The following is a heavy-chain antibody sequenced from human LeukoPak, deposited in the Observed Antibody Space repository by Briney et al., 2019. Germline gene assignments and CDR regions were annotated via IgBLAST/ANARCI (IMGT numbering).Heavy chain of an antibody. CDR1: GGSISSYY. CDR3: ARAGPRFCSGVSCYGLAFDI. V-gene: IGHV4-4*07. D-gene: IGHD2-15*01. J-gene: IGHJ3*02. Sequence: SETLSLTCTVSGGSISSYYWSWIRQPAGKGLEWIGRIYTGGSTNYNPSLKSRVTMSVDTSKNQFSLKLSSVTAADTAVYYCARAGPRFCSGVSCYGLAFDIWGQGTMVTVSS. CDR2: IYTGGST.